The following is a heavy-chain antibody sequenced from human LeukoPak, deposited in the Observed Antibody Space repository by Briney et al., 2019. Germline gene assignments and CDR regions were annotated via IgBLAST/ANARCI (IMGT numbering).Heavy chain of an antibody. CDR1: GGSISSGGYY. Sequence: SETLPLTCTVSGGSISSGGYYWSWIRQHPGKGLEWIRYIYYSGSNYYNPSLKSRVTISVDTSKNQFSLKLSSVNAEDTAVYYCARERITMVRGVIFSYAFDIWGQGTMVTVSS. V-gene: IGHV4-31*03. CDR3: ARERITMVRGVIFSYAFDI. J-gene: IGHJ3*02. D-gene: IGHD3-10*01. CDR2: IYYSGSN.